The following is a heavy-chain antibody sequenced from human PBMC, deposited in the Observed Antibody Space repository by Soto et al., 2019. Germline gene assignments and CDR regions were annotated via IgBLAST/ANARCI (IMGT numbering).Heavy chain of an antibody. CDR1: GYTFTSYA. CDR3: ARHHYGSGIGY. D-gene: IGHD3-10*01. CDR2: INAGNGNT. Sequence: ASVKVSCKASGYTFTSYAMHWVRQAPGQRLEWMGWINAGNGNTKYSQKFQGRVTITRDTSASTAYMELGSLRSEDTAVYYCARHHYGSGIGYWGQGTLVSVSS. J-gene: IGHJ4*02. V-gene: IGHV1-3*01.